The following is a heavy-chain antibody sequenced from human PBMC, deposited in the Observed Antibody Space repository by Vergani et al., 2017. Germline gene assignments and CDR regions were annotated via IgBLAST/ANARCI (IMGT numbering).Heavy chain of an antibody. J-gene: IGHJ5*02. CDR3: AGDTHSWRRADR. Sequence: QLQLQESGPGLVKPSETLSLTCTVSGGSTTYGAFYWGWIRQSPGKGLEWIGSLSTTGGATHASHNPSLKSLVSISVDTSKSQFSLRLTSVTAADSAIYYCAGDTHSWRRADRWGLGLLVSVSS. V-gene: IGHV4-61*08. CDR1: GGSTTYGAFY. D-gene: IGHD6-13*01. CDR2: LSTTGGA.